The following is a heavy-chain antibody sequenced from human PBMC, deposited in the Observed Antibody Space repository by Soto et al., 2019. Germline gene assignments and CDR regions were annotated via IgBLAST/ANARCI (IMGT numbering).Heavy chain of an antibody. D-gene: IGHD2-15*01. V-gene: IGHV3-23*01. J-gene: IGHJ3*02. CDR2: ISGSGGST. CDR3: ARWVVGPTVGRDVFQR. CDR1: GFTFNTYA. Sequence: ALRLSCVASGFTFNTYAMNWVRQAPGKGLEWASGISGSGGSTYYADSVKGRFTISRDNSKNTLYLQMNSLRAEDTAVYYCARWVVGPTVGRDVFQRWGKVKMVTV.